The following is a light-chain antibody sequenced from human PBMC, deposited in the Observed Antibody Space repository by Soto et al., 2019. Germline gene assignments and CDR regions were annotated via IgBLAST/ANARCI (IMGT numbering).Light chain of an antibody. CDR2: GAS. Sequence: EIVMTQSPATLSVSPGERATLSCRASRSVTNNLAWYQQKPGRAPRLLIYGASTRATGIPARFSGSGSGTEFTLTISSLQSEDFAVYYCHQRRQWPLTFGGGTKVDIK. J-gene: IGKJ4*01. CDR1: RSVTNN. CDR3: HQRRQWPLT. V-gene: IGKV3-15*01.